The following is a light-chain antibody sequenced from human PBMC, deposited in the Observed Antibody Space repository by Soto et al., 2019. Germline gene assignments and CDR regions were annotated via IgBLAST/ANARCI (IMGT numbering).Light chain of an antibody. V-gene: IGKV3D-15*01. CDR3: QQYTDWPIT. J-gene: IGKJ5*01. CDR1: QSVSNN. Sequence: EIVLTQSPGTLSLSPGERATLSCRASQSVSNNYVAWYQQKAGQAPRLLIYGASTRATGIPDRFSGSGSGTDFTLTITSLQSDDFAVYFCQQYTDWPITFGQGTRLEI. CDR2: GAS.